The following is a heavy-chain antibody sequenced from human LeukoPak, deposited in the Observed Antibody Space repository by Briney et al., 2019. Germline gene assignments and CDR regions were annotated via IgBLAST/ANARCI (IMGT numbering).Heavy chain of an antibody. J-gene: IGHJ4*02. CDR1: GGSISSYY. V-gene: IGHV4-59*01. Sequence: SETLSLTCTVSGGSISSYYWSWIRQPPGKGLEWIGYIYYSGSTNYNPSLKSRVTISVDTSKNQFSLKLSSVTAADTAVYYCARGGYYYDSSGPFDHWGQGTLVTVSS. D-gene: IGHD3-22*01. CDR2: IYYSGST. CDR3: ARGGYYYDSSGPFDH.